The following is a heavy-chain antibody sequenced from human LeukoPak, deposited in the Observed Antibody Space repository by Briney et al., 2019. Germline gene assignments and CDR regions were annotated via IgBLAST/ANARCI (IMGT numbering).Heavy chain of an antibody. Sequence: SGTLSLTCTVSGGSISSSSYYWGWIRQPPGKGLEWIGSIYYSGSTYYNPSLKSRVTISVDTSKNQFSLKLSSVTAADTAVYYCARSSVDTAMVTYYFDYWGQGTLVTVSS. D-gene: IGHD5-18*01. CDR3: ARSSVDTAMVTYYFDY. CDR1: GGSISSSSYY. CDR2: IYYSGST. J-gene: IGHJ4*02. V-gene: IGHV4-39*01.